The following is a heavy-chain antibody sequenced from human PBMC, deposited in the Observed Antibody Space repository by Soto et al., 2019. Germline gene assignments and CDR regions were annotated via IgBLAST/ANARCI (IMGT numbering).Heavy chain of an antibody. Sequence: SETLSLTCTVSGGSISSGGYYWSWIRQHPGKGLEWIGYIYYSGSTYYNPSLKSRVTISVDTSKNQFSLKLSSVTAADTAVYYCARGGLVGYCSSTSCPEANWFDPWGQGPRVTVAS. J-gene: IGHJ5*02. D-gene: IGHD2-2*01. V-gene: IGHV4-31*03. CDR1: GGSISSGGYY. CDR3: ARGGLVGYCSSTSCPEANWFDP. CDR2: IYYSGST.